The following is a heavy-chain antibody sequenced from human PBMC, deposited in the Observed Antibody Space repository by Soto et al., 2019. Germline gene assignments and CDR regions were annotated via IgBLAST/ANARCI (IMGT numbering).Heavy chain of an antibody. CDR2: ISVSSTYA. V-gene: IGHV3-11*03. CDR3: ARGGPYYSSEKPANYDY. CDR1: GFTFSHYY. Sequence: QVQLLESGGGLVKPGGSLRLSCAASGFTFSHYYMSWIRQAPGKGLECVAYISVSSTYANYVDSVEGRFTISRDNAKNSLFLQMNSLRAEDTAVYYWARGGPYYSSEKPANYDYWGQGDLVNVSS. D-gene: IGHD3-10*01. J-gene: IGHJ4*02.